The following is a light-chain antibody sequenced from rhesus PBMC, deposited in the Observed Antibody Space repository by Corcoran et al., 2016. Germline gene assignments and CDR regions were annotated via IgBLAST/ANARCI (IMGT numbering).Light chain of an antibody. V-gene: IGKV1-32*01. Sequence: DIQMTQSPSSLSASVGDRVTITCRPSQAISNYLNWYQQKTGKAPNLLIYSANRLEIGVPSRFSGRGTGTEFTLTISSRQPEDFATYYGQQYDTLPWTFGHGTKVEI. CDR2: SAN. J-gene: IGKJ1*01. CDR1: QAISNY. CDR3: QQYDTLPWT.